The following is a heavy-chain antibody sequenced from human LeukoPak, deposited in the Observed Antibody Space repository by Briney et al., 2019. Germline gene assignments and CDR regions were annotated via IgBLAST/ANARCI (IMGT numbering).Heavy chain of an antibody. D-gene: IGHD5-18*01. Sequence: GGSLRLSCAASGFTFSSYAMSWVRQAPGKGLEWVSAISGSGGSTYYADSVKGRFTISRDNSKNTLYLQMNSLRAEDTAVYYCXKDRDSGYRYGYLGEFXXWGQGTLXT. CDR3: XKDRDSGYRYGYLGEFXX. V-gene: IGHV3-23*01. CDR2: ISGSGGST. J-gene: IGHJ4*02. CDR1: GFTFSSYA.